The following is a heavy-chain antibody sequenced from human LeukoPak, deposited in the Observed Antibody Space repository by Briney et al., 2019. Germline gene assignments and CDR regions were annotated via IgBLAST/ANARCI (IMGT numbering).Heavy chain of an antibody. Sequence: GGSLRLSCAASGFTFSSYSMSWVRQAPGKGLEWVSAISGSGGSTYYADSVKGRFTISRDNAKNTLYLQMNSLRAEDTAVYYCAKNWVASSWFNWFDPWGQGTLVTVSS. J-gene: IGHJ5*02. D-gene: IGHD6-13*01. CDR1: GFTFSSYS. CDR3: AKNWVASSWFNWFDP. CDR2: ISGSGGST. V-gene: IGHV3-23*01.